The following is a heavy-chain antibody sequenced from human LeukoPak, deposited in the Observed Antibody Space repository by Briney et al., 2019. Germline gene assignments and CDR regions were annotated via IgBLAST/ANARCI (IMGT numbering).Heavy chain of an antibody. J-gene: IGHJ4*02. Sequence: SETLSLTCSVSGGPVTEYYWSWIRQPPGKGLEWIGYTYHTGSTNYSPSLRSRVTMSVDASRNQFSLKLVSVTAADTAVYYCARDRGSTGYYYLDSWGPGILVTVSS. CDR1: GGPVTEYY. D-gene: IGHD1-26*01. CDR2: TYHTGST. V-gene: IGHV4-59*02. CDR3: ARDRGSTGYYYLDS.